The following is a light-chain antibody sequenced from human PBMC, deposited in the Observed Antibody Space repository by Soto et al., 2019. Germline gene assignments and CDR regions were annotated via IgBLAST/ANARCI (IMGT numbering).Light chain of an antibody. CDR2: EGS. CDR3: SSYSSSSIWV. V-gene: IGLV2-14*02. CDR1: SSDIGSYNL. Sequence: QSALTQPASVSGSPGQSITISCTGTSSDIGSYNLVSWYQQHPGEAPKLMILEGSKRPSGVSNRFSGSKSGNTASLTISGLQAEDEADYYCSSYSSSSIWVFGGGTKLTVL. J-gene: IGLJ3*02.